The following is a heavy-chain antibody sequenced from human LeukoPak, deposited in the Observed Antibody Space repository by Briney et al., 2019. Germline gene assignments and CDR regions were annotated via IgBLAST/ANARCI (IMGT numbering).Heavy chain of an antibody. V-gene: IGHV4-39*07. D-gene: IGHD3-16*01. CDR2: IYYSGST. J-gene: IGHJ4*02. CDR1: GGSISSSSYY. Sequence: NPSETLSLTCTVSGGSISSSSYYWGWIRQPPGKGLEWIGSIYYSGSTYYNPSLKSRVTISVDTSKNQFSLKLSSVTAADTAVYYCARWTYYDYVWGSLSVWGQGTLVTVSS. CDR3: ARWTYYDYVWGSLSV.